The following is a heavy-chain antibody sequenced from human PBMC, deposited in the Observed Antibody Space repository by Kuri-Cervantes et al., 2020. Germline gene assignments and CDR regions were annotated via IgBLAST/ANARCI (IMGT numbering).Heavy chain of an antibody. CDR1: GYTFTSYD. J-gene: IGHJ4*02. CDR3: ARGGWDSSGYWGY. Sequence: ASVKVSCKASGYTFTSYDINWVRQATGQGLEWMGWMNPNSGNTGYAQKFQGRVTMTEDTSTDTAYMELSSLRSEDTAVYYCARGGWDSSGYWGYWGQGTLVTVSS. CDR2: MNPNSGNT. V-gene: IGHV1-8*01. D-gene: IGHD3-22*01.